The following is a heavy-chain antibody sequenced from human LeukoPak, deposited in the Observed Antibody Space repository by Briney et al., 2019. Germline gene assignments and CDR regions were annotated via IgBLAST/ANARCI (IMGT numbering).Heavy chain of an antibody. Sequence: GGSLRLSCAASGFAFSTYAMSWVRQAPGKGLEWVSGITSGGGTTYYADSVEGRFTISRDNSKNTLYLQMNSLRAEDTAAYYCAKDQHGWIFGAGVDWGQGTLVTVSS. CDR3: AKDQHGWIFGAGVD. D-gene: IGHD3-3*01. V-gene: IGHV3-23*01. CDR1: GFAFSTYA. CDR2: ITSGGGTT. J-gene: IGHJ4*02.